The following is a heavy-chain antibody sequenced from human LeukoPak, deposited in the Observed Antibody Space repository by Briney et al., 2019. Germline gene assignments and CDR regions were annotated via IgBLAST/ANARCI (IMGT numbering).Heavy chain of an antibody. J-gene: IGHJ2*01. D-gene: IGHD3-22*01. CDR1: GYTFTSYG. CDR2: TSAYNGNT. CDR3: ARSLRGSGYYFDWYFDL. V-gene: IGHV1-18*01. Sequence: HRASVKVSCKASGYTFTSYGISWVRQAPGQGLEWMGWTSAYNGNTNYAQKLQGRVTMTTDTSTSTAYMELRSLRSDDTAVYYCARSLRGSGYYFDWYFDLWGRGTLVTVSS.